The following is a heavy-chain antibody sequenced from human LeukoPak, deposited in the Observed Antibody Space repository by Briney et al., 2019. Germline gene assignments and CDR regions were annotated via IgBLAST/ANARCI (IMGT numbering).Heavy chain of an antibody. D-gene: IGHD6-19*01. Sequence: WASVKVSCKASGYTFTSYDINWVRQATGQGLEWMGWMNPNSGNTGYAQKFQGRVTMTRNTSISTAYMELSSLRSEDTAVYYCARVGAVAGRRYYYYYMDVWGKGTTVTISS. CDR2: MNPNSGNT. CDR3: ARVGAVAGRRYYYYYMDV. V-gene: IGHV1-8*02. J-gene: IGHJ6*03. CDR1: GYTFTSYD.